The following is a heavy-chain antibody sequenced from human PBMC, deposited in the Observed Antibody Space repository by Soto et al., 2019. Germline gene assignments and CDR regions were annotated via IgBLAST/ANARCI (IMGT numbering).Heavy chain of an antibody. CDR2: INPNSGGT. CDR3: ARQSGYVIYWFDP. Sequence: ASVKFSCKASGYTFTGYYMHWVRQAPGQGLEWMGWINPNSGGTNYAQKFQGRVTMTRDTSISTAYMELSRLRSDDTAVYYCARQSGYVIYWFDPWGQGTLVTVSS. D-gene: IGHD5-12*01. CDR1: GYTFTGYY. J-gene: IGHJ5*02. V-gene: IGHV1-2*02.